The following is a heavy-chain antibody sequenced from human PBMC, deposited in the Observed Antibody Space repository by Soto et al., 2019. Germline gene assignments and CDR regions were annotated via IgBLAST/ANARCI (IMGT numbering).Heavy chain of an antibody. CDR2: IKQDGSEK. CDR1: GFTFSGYG. Sequence: GGSLRLSCVTSGFTFSGYGMQWVRQAPGKELEWVANIKQDGSEKYYVDSVKGRFTISRDNAKNSLYLQMNSLRAEDTAVYYCAREGRRYFDWLLSFDYWGQGTLVTVSS. D-gene: IGHD3-9*01. J-gene: IGHJ4*02. V-gene: IGHV3-7*01. CDR3: AREGRRYFDWLLSFDY.